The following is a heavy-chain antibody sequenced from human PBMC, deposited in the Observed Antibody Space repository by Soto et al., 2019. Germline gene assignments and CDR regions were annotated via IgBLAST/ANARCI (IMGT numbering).Heavy chain of an antibody. J-gene: IGHJ4*02. Sequence: QVQLVQSGAEVKKPGSSVKVSCKASGGTFSSYSSNWMRQAPGQGLEWMGEIIPIFGSANYAQKFQGRVTITADESTSTAYMEPSSLRSEDTAVYYCARNGGRHSGGIDHWGQGTLVTVSS. CDR1: GGTFSSYS. CDR2: IIPIFGSA. CDR3: ARNGGRHSGGIDH. D-gene: IGHD1-26*01. V-gene: IGHV1-69*01.